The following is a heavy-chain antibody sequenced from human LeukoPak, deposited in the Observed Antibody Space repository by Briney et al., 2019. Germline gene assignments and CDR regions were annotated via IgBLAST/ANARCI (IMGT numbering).Heavy chain of an antibody. V-gene: IGHV1-69*05. J-gene: IGHJ6*03. CDR3: ARVLPGNYYYYMDV. Sequence: GASVKVSCKASGGTFSSYAISWVRQAPGQGLEWMGGIIPIFGTANYAQKFQGRVTITTDESTSTAYMELSSLRSEDTAVYYCARVLPGNYYYYMDVWGKGTSVTVSS. CDR2: IIPIFGTA. D-gene: IGHD1-26*01. CDR1: GGTFSSYA.